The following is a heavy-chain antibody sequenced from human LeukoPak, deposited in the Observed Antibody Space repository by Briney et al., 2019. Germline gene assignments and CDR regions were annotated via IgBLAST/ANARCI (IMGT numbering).Heavy chain of an antibody. CDR3: ARTVPAASGGDAFDI. CDR1: GGSISSGGYS. V-gene: IGHV4-30-2*02. J-gene: IGHJ3*02. Sequence: SQTPSLTCAVSGGSISSGGYSWSWIRQPPGKGLEWIGYIYHSGSTYYNPSLKSRVTISVDTSKNQFSLKLSSVTAADTAVYYCARTVPAASGGDAFDIWGQGTMVTVSS. D-gene: IGHD2-2*01. CDR2: IYHSGST.